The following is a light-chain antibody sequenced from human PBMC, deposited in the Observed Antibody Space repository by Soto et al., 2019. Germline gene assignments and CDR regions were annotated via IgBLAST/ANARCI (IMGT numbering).Light chain of an antibody. CDR1: QSVSSN. CDR2: GAS. V-gene: IGKV3-15*01. CDR3: QQYNNWPRT. J-gene: IGKJ1*01. Sequence: EIVMTQSPATLSVSPVERATLSCRASQSVSSNLAWYQQKPGQAPRLLIHGASTRATGIPARFSGSGSGTEFTLTISSLQSEDFAVYYCQQYNNWPRTLGQGTKVDIK.